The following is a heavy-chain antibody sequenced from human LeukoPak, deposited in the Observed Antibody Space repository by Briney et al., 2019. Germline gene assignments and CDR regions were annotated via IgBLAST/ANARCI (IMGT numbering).Heavy chain of an antibody. CDR1: GFTFSSYW. Sequence: GGSLRLSCAASGFTFSSYWMHWVRQAPGKGLVWVSRITSADSSTSYADSVKGRFTISRDSAKNTLYLQMNSLRAEDTAVYYCARGRPNYYFDYWGQGTLVTVSS. V-gene: IGHV3-74*01. CDR2: ITSADSST. D-gene: IGHD1-1*01. CDR3: ARGRPNYYFDY. J-gene: IGHJ4*02.